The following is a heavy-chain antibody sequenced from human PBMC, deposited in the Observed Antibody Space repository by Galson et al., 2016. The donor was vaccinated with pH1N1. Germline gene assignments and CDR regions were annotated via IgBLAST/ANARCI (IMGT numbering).Heavy chain of an antibody. Sequence: SLRLSCAGSGFIFSSYWMHWVRQVPGKGLVWVPHINFDGTKTNYADSVKGRFTISRDNAKNTLYLQMNSLSVEDMAVYYCIRALNGTWIWGQGTLVTVSS. J-gene: IGHJ4*02. CDR3: IRALNGTWI. D-gene: IGHD2-8*01. CDR2: INFDGTKT. V-gene: IGHV3-74*01. CDR1: GFIFSSYW.